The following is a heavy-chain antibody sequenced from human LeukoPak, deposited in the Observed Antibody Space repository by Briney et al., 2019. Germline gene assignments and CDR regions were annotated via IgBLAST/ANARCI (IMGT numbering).Heavy chain of an antibody. D-gene: IGHD6-13*01. V-gene: IGHV4-38-2*02. Sequence: SETLSLTCTVSGYSISSGYYWGWIRQPPGKGLEWIGRIYHSGSTYYNPSLKSRVTISVDTSKNQFSLKLSSVTAADTAVYYCARDIGGRIAAAGSYYYYYMDVWGKGTTVTVSS. CDR2: IYHSGST. CDR3: ARDIGGRIAAAGSYYYYYMDV. CDR1: GYSISSGYY. J-gene: IGHJ6*03.